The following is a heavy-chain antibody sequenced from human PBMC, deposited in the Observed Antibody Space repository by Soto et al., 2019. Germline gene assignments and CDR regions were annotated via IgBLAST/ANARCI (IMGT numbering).Heavy chain of an antibody. D-gene: IGHD3-3*01. CDR1: GGSISSGGYY. CDR2: IYYSGST. J-gene: IGHJ5*02. Sequence: SETLSLTCTVSGGSISSGGYYWSWIRQHPGKGLEWIGYIYYSGSTYYNPSLKSRVTISVDTSKNQFSLKLSSVTAADTAVYYCARGTLRPGPDTEKNWFDPWGQGTLVTVS. CDR3: ARGTLRPGPDTEKNWFDP. V-gene: IGHV4-31*03.